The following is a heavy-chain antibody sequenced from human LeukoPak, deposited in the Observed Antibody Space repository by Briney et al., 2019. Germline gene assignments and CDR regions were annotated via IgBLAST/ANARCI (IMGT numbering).Heavy chain of an antibody. J-gene: IGHJ4*02. CDR3: AAYDSSGYYYFDY. CDR2: IYASGST. Sequence: SETLSLTCTVSGGSISSYCWSWIRQPAGKGLEWIGRIYASGSTNYNPSLKSRVTLSVDTSKNQFSLKLSSVTAADTAVYYCAAYDSSGYYYFDYWGQGTLVTVSS. V-gene: IGHV4-4*07. CDR1: GGSISSYC. D-gene: IGHD3-22*01.